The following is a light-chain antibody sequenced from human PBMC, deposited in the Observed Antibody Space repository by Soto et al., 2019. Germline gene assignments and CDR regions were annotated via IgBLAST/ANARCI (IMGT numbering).Light chain of an antibody. J-gene: IGLJ1*01. CDR3: SSFTSSSTLESV. CDR2: DVS. CDR1: SSDVGGYNY. V-gene: IGLV2-14*01. Sequence: QSALTQPASVSGSPGQSITISCTGTSSDVGGYNYVSWYQQHPGKAPKLLIYDVSSRPSGVSNRFSGSKSGNTASLTISGLQAEDEADYYCSSFTSSSTLESVFGAGTKLTVL.